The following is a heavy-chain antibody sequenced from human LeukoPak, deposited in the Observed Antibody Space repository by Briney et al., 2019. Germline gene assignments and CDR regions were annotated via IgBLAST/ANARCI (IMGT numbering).Heavy chain of an antibody. Sequence: GASVKVSCKASGYTFTSYGISWVRQAPGQGLEWMGWISAYNGNTNYAQKLQGRVTMTTDTSTSTAYMELRSLRSDDTAVYYCARDLDRYGSGSYPRYGMDVWGQGTTVTVSS. V-gene: IGHV1-18*01. J-gene: IGHJ6*02. CDR2: ISAYNGNT. CDR1: GYTFTSYG. D-gene: IGHD3-10*01. CDR3: ARDLDRYGSGSYPRYGMDV.